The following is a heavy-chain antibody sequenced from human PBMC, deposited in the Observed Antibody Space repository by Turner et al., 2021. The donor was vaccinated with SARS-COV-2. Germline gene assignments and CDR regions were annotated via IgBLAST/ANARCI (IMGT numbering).Heavy chain of an antibody. Sequence: VQLFESGGRLVQPGGSLGLPCAASGFPFNCDAMGWVPQAERKGLEWVSGISGSGSSTYYADSVKGRFTISRGNYKNTLYLQMNSLRAEETAVYYCAKGYSPDYWGQGTLVTVSS. CDR1: GFPFNCDA. CDR3: AKGYSPDY. D-gene: IGHD4-4*01. V-gene: IGHV3-23*01. CDR2: ISGSGSST. J-gene: IGHJ4*02.